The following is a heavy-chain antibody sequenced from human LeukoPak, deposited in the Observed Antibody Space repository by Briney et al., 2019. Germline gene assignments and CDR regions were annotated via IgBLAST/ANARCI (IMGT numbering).Heavy chain of an antibody. J-gene: IGHJ5*02. CDR1: GFTFSDYA. Sequence: GGSLRLSCAASGFTFSDYAMSWVRQAPGKGLEWVSGISFSGGSTYYADSVKGRFTISRDNSKNTLYLQINSLRAEDTAVYYCARQRTGHCSGGSCYSYNWLDAWGQGTLVTVSS. V-gene: IGHV3-23*01. D-gene: IGHD2-15*01. CDR2: ISFSGGST. CDR3: ARQRTGHCSGGSCYSYNWLDA.